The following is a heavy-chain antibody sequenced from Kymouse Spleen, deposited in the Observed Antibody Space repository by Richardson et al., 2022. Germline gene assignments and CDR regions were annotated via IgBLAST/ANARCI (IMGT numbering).Heavy chain of an antibody. CDR1: GGSFSGYY. V-gene: IGHV4-34*01. D-gene: IGHD3-10*01. Sequence: QVQLQQWGAGLLKPSETLSLTCAVYGGSFSGYYWSWIRQPPGKGLEWIGEINHSGSTNYNPSLKSRVTISVDTSKNQFSLKLSSVTAADTAVYYCARVWFGELLYGYWYFDLWGRGTLVTVSS. CDR2: INHSGST. J-gene: IGHJ2*01. CDR3: ARVWFGELLYGYWYFDL.